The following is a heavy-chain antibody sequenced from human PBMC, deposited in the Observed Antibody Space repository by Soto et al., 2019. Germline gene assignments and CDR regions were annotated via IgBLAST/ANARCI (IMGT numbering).Heavy chain of an antibody. D-gene: IGHD1-1*01. J-gene: IGHJ4*02. Sequence: QVQLQESGPGLVKPSQTLSLTCTVSGGSISSGGYYWSWIRQHPGQGLEWIVYIYYSGSTYYNPSLKSRVTISVDTSKNQFSLKLSSVTAAVTAVYYCAREDMRVEPYFDYWGQGTLVTVSS. CDR1: GGSISSGGYY. CDR2: IYYSGST. V-gene: IGHV4-31*03. CDR3: AREDMRVEPYFDY.